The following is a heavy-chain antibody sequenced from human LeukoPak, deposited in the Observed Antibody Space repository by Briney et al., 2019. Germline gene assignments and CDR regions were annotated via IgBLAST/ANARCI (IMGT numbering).Heavy chain of an antibody. CDR3: AELGITMIGGV. D-gene: IGHD3-10*02. CDR1: GFTFSSYW. Sequence: QPGGSLRLSCAASGFTFSSYWMSWVRQAPGKGLEWVANIKQDGSEKYYVDSVKGRFTISRDDAKNSVYLQMNSLRAEDTAVYYCAELGITMIGGVWGKGTTVTISS. J-gene: IGHJ6*04. CDR2: IKQDGSEK. V-gene: IGHV3-7*01.